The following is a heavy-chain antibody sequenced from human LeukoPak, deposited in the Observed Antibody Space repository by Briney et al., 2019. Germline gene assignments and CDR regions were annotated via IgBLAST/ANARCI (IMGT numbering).Heavy chain of an antibody. V-gene: IGHV3-7*01. CDR2: INHDGGDK. Sequence: GGSLRLSCAASGFTFSGYSMNWVRQAPGKGLEWVANINHDGGDKNYVDSVKGRFTISRDNAKSSLYLQMNSLRVEDTAVYYCAITGGPTVTAFDLWGQGILVTVSS. J-gene: IGHJ4*02. D-gene: IGHD4-17*01. CDR3: AITGGPTVTAFDL. CDR1: GFTFSGYS.